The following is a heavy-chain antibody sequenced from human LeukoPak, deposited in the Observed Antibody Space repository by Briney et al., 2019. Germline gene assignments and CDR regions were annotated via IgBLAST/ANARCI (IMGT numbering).Heavy chain of an antibody. J-gene: IGHJ4*02. Sequence: PGGSLRLYCAASGFTFRSYEMNWVRQAPGKGLEWVSYITSSGNTIYYADSVKGRFTISRDNAKNSLYLEMNSLRAEDTAVYYCARANYYDISGYDYWGQGTLVTVSS. CDR1: GFTFRSYE. CDR3: ARANYYDISGYDY. V-gene: IGHV3-48*03. CDR2: ITSSGNTI. D-gene: IGHD3-22*01.